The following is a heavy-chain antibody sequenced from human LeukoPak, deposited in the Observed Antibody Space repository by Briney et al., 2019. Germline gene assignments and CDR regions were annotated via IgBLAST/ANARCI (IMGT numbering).Heavy chain of an antibody. V-gene: IGHV3-21*01. J-gene: IGHJ4*02. Sequence: PGGSLRLSCAASGFTFSRYSMNWVRQAPGKGLEWVSSISSTSTYIYYADSVKGRFTISRDNAKNSLYLQVNSLRAEDTAVYYCARGNSDYDNDYWGQGTLVTVSS. CDR1: GFTFSRYS. CDR3: ARGNSDYDNDY. D-gene: IGHD5-12*01. CDR2: ISSTSTYI.